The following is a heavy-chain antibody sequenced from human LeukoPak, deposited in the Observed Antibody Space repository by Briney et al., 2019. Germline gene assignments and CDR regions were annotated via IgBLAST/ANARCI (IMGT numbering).Heavy chain of an antibody. CDR2: ISYDGSNK. D-gene: IGHD3-16*02. J-gene: IGHJ3*02. CDR3: AAPESTSYRIDDAFDI. Sequence: GGSLRLSCAASGFTFSSYGMHWVRQAPGKGLEWVAVISYDGSNKYYADSVKGRFTISRDNSKNTLYLQMNSLRAEDTAVYYCAAPESTSYRIDDAFDIWGQGTMVTVSS. V-gene: IGHV3-30*03. CDR1: GFTFSSYG.